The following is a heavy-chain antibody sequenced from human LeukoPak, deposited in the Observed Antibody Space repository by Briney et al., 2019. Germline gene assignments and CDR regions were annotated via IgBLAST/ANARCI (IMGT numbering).Heavy chain of an antibody. J-gene: IGHJ4*02. CDR2: IYYSGST. D-gene: IGHD3-9*01. CDR1: GGSISSGDYY. CDR3: ASGVYYDILTGYPPDY. V-gene: IGHV4-30-4*01. Sequence: SQTLSLTCTVSGGSISSGDYYWSWIRQPPGKGLEWIGYIYYSGSTYYNPSLKSRVTISVDTSKNHFSLKLSSVTAADTAVYYCASGVYYDILTGYPPDYWGQGTLVTVSS.